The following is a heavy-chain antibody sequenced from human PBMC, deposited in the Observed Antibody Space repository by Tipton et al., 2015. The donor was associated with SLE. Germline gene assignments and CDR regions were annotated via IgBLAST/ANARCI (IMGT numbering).Heavy chain of an antibody. CDR1: GFTFSSYW. CDR3: ARGVWFGELRGRAFDI. V-gene: IGHV3-7*03. D-gene: IGHD3-10*01. J-gene: IGHJ3*02. Sequence: SLRLSCAASGFTFSSYWMSWVRQAPGKGLEWVANIKQDGSEKYYVDSVKGRFTISRDNAKNSLYLQMNSLRAEDTAVYYCARGVWFGELRGRAFDIWGQGTMVTVSS. CDR2: IKQDGSEK.